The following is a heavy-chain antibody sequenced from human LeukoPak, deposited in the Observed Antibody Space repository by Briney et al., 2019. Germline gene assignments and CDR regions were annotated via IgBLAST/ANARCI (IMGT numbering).Heavy chain of an antibody. D-gene: IGHD2-2*01. J-gene: IGHJ6*03. V-gene: IGHV7-4-1*02. CDR3: ARGGKGSAAISPYYYYYMDV. CDR1: GYTFTSYA. Sequence: ASVKVSCKASGYTFTSYAMNWVRQAPGQGLEWMGWVNTNTGNPTYAQGFTGRFVFSLDTSVSTAYLQISSLKAEDTAVYYCARGGKGSAAISPYYYYYMDVWGKGTTVTVSS. CDR2: VNTNTGNP.